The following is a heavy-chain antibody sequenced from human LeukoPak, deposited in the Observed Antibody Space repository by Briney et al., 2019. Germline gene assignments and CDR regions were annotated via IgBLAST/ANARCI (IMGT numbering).Heavy chain of an antibody. CDR2: INPNSGGT. CDR3: ARGIRIVVVPAAIRFDY. J-gene: IGHJ4*02. D-gene: IGHD2-2*02. CDR1: GYTFTGYY. Sequence: ASVKVSCKASGYTFTGYYMHWVRQAPGQGLERMGWINPNSGGTNYAQKFQGRVTMTRDTSISTAYMELSRLRSDDTAVYYCARGIRIVVVPAAIRFDYWGQGTLVTVSS. V-gene: IGHV1-2*02.